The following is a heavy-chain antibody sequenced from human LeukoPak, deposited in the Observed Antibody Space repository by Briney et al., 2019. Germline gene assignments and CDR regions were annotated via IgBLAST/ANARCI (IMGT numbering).Heavy chain of an antibody. Sequence: SETLSLTCAVYGGSFSGYYWSWIRQPPGKGLEWIGEINHSGSTNYNPSLKSRVTISVDTSKNQSSLKLSSVTAADTAVYYCARGPLDSSGWYSPFDYGGQGTLVTVSS. J-gene: IGHJ4*02. CDR2: INHSGST. CDR1: GGSFSGYY. V-gene: IGHV4-34*01. CDR3: ARGPLDSSGWYSPFDY. D-gene: IGHD6-19*01.